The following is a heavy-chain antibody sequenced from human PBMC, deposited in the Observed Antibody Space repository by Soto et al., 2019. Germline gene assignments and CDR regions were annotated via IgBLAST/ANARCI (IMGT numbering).Heavy chain of an antibody. V-gene: IGHV5-10-1*01. CDR1: GYSFTSYW. CDR3: ARWGYCSGGSCYGFDL. J-gene: IGHJ5*02. D-gene: IGHD2-15*01. CDR2: IDPSDSYT. Sequence: GESLKISCKGSGYSFTSYWISWVRQMPGKGLEWMGRIDPSDSYTNYSPSFQGHVTISADKSISTAYLQWSSLKASDTAMYYCARWGYCSGGSCYGFDLWGQGTLVTVSS.